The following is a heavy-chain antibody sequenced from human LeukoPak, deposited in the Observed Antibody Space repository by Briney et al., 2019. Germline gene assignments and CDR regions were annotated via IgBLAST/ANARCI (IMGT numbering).Heavy chain of an antibody. CDR3: ARYLRPYSSSWYLGY. V-gene: IGHV1-58*02. D-gene: IGHD6-13*01. CDR1: GFTFTSSA. CDR2: IVVGSGNT. J-gene: IGHJ4*02. Sequence: SVKVSCKASGFTFTSSAMQWVRQARGQRLEWIGWIVVGSGNTNYAQKFQERVTITRDMSTSTAYMELSSLRSEDTAVYYCARYLRPYSSSWYLGYWGQGTLVTVSS.